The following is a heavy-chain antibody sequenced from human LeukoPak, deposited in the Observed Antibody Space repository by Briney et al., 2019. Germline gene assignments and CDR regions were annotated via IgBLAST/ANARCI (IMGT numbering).Heavy chain of an antibody. CDR1: GFTFSTYW. Sequence: SGGSLRLSCAASGFTFSTYWMSGVRQTPGKGLEGVANIKQDGSEKHYVDSVKGRFTISRDNAKNPLYLQMNSLRAEDTAVYYCARDSRAYGSDWDVDYWGQGTLVTVSS. CDR2: IKQDGSEK. V-gene: IGHV3-7*01. CDR3: ARDSRAYGSDWDVDY. D-gene: IGHD6-19*01. J-gene: IGHJ4*02.